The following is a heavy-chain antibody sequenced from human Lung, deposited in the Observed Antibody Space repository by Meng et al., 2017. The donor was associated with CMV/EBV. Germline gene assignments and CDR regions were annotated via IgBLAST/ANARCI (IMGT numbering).Heavy chain of an antibody. J-gene: IGHJ5*02. CDR1: GGSFSGYY. V-gene: IGHV4-34*01. CDR3: ARRLRFLEWLLYLGWFDP. CDR2: INHSGST. D-gene: IGHD3-3*01. Sequence: GSLRLXCAVYGGSFSGYYWSWIRQPPGKGLEWIGEINHSGSTNYNPSLKSRVTISVDTSKNQFSLKLSSVTAADTAVYYCARRLRFLEWLLYLGWFDPWGQGTXVTVSS.